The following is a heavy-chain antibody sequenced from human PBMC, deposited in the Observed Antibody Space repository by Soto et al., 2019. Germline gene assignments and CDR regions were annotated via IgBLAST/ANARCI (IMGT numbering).Heavy chain of an antibody. CDR3: ARDRATLGTFDY. CDR1: GDSVSSNTAA. D-gene: IGHD7-27*01. J-gene: IGHJ4*02. Sequence: PSQTLSLTCAISGDSVSSNTAAWNWIRLSPSRGLEWLGRTYFRSKWYNNYAVSVKGRISINPDTSKNQFSLQLSSVIPEDTAVYYCARDRATLGTFDYWGQGTLVTVSS. V-gene: IGHV6-1*01. CDR2: TYFRSKWYN.